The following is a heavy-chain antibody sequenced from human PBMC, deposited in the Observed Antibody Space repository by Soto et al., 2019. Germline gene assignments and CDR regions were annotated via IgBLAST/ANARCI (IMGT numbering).Heavy chain of an antibody. V-gene: IGHV5-51*01. J-gene: IGHJ4*02. D-gene: IGHD3-22*01. CDR2: IYPGDSDT. Sequence: PGESLKISCKGSGYSFTNYWIGWVRQMPGRGLEWMGIIYPGDSDTRYSPSFQGQVTVLADKSTSTAYLHWSSLKASDTAMYYCARNSLYDSGPDYWGQGTLVTVSS. CDR3: ARNSLYDSGPDY. CDR1: GYSFTNYW.